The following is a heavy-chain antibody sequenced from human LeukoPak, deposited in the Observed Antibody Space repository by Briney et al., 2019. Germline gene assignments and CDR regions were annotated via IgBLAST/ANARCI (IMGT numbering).Heavy chain of an antibody. CDR2: IYYSGST. CDR3: ARGGYDSSAYKPLDY. J-gene: IGHJ4*02. V-gene: IGHV4-59*01. CDR1: GASISTYY. Sequence: PSETLSLTCTVSGASISTYYWNWIRQPPGKGLEWIGYIYYSGSTNYNPSLKSRVTISVDTSKNQFPLKLSSVTAADTAVYYCARGGYDSSAYKPLDYWGQGTLVTVSS. D-gene: IGHD3-22*01.